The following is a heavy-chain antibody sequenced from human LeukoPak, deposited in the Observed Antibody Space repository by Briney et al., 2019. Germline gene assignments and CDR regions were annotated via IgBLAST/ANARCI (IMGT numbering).Heavy chain of an antibody. Sequence: GGSLRLSCAASGFTFSAYAIHWVRQAPGKGLDWVAVISFHRSDMYYADSVKGRFTMSRDNSRNTVDLQMSSLRAEDTAIYYCAREKSGNTYMTQGGIDRWGQGTLVTVSS. CDR2: ISFHRSDM. V-gene: IGHV3-30-3*01. CDR3: AREKSGNTYMTQGGIDR. J-gene: IGHJ4*02. CDR1: GFTFSAYA. D-gene: IGHD5-18*01.